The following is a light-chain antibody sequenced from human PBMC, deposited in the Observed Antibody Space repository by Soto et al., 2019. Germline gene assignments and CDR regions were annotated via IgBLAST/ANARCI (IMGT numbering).Light chain of an antibody. J-gene: IGKJ4*01. V-gene: IGKV3-20*01. Sequence: EIVLTQSPGALSVAPGETLSLSCRASEAINNNFVAWYQQRPGQVPRLLMYGAYIRVSGVPDRISGRRSGSGFILNIARVEPEDSAVYFCQQYHLSPLTFGGGTQV. CDR3: QQYHLSPLT. CDR2: GAY. CDR1: EAINNNF.